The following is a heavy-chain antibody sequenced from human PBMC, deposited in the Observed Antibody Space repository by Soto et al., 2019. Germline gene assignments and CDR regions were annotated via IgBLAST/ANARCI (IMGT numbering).Heavy chain of an antibody. CDR1: GGSISSSSYY. V-gene: IGHV4-39*01. CDR3: ASSGVVTVDY. J-gene: IGHJ4*02. Sequence: SETLSLTCTVSGGSISSSSYYWGWIRQPPGKGLEWIGSIYYSGSTYYNPSLKSRVAISVDTSKNQFSLKLSSVTAADTAVYYCASSGVVTVDYWGQGTLVTVSS. CDR2: IYYSGST. D-gene: IGHD3-22*01.